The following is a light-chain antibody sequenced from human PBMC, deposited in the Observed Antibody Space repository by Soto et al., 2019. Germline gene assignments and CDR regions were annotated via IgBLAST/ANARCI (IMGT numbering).Light chain of an antibody. Sequence: QSVLSQAPSASGTPGQTVTISCSGSSSNIGRNAVDWYQQFPGAAPKLLIYEVSNRPSGVSNRFSGSKSGSTASLTISGLQAEDEADYHCTSYTRDTALVFGTGTKLTVL. CDR1: SSNIGRNA. CDR2: EVS. CDR3: TSYTRDTALV. V-gene: IGLV1-44*01. J-gene: IGLJ1*01.